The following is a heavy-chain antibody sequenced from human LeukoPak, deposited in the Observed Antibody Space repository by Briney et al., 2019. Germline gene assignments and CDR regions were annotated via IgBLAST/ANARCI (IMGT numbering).Heavy chain of an antibody. CDR2: VYYSGST. D-gene: IGHD3-22*01. J-gene: IGHJ4*02. CDR3: ARVGYDSSGYLTIDY. CDR1: GGSVSGYY. V-gene: IGHV4-59*08. Sequence: PSETLSLTCVVSGGSVSGYYWGWIRQPPGRGLEWIGYVYYSGSTYYNPSLKSRVTISVDTSKNQFSLKLSSVTAADTAVYYCARVGYDSSGYLTIDYWGQGTLVTVSS.